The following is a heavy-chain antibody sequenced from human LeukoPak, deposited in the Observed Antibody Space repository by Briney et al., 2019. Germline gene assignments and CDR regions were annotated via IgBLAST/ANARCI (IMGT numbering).Heavy chain of an antibody. CDR1: GYTFTGYY. Sequence: ASVKVPCKASGYTFTGYYMHWVRQAPGQGLEWMGWINPNSGGTNYAQKFQGRVTMTRDTSISTAYMELSRLRSDDTAVYYCARETEYSSSSSVDYWGQGTLVTVSS. V-gene: IGHV1-2*02. CDR2: INPNSGGT. J-gene: IGHJ4*02. CDR3: ARETEYSSSSSVDY. D-gene: IGHD6-6*01.